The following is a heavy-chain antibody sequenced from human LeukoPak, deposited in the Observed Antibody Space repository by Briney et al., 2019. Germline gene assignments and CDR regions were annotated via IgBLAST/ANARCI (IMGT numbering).Heavy chain of an antibody. D-gene: IGHD3-10*01. CDR1: GYTFTSYD. CDR3: ARDRGLLLWFGGNTRFDP. CDR2: MNPNSGNT. J-gene: IGHJ5*02. V-gene: IGHV1-8*02. Sequence: GASVKVSCKASGYTFTSYDINWVRQATGQGLEWMGWMNPNSGNTGYAQKFQGRVTMTRNTSISTAYMELSSLRSDDTAVYYCARDRGLLLWFGGNTRFDPWGQGTLVTVSS.